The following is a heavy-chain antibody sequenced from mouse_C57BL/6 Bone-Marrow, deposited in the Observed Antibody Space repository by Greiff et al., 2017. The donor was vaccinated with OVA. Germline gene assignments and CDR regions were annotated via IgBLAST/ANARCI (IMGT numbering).Heavy chain of an antibody. D-gene: IGHD1-1*01. Sequence: VQLQQPGAELVMPGASVKLSCKASGYTFTSYWMHWVKQRPGQGLEWIGEIDPSDSYTNYNQKFKGKSTLTVDKSSSTAYMQLSSLTSEDSAVYYCARNYGKGFDYWGQGTTLTVSS. CDR3: ARNYGKGFDY. J-gene: IGHJ2*01. CDR2: IDPSDSYT. CDR1: GYTFTSYW. V-gene: IGHV1-69*01.